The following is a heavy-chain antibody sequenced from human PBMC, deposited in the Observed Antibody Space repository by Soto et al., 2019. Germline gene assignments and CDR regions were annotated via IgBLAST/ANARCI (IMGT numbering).Heavy chain of an antibody. Sequence: GGSLRLSCAASGFTFSSYSMNWVRQAPGKGLEWVSYISSSSSTIYYADSVKGRFTISRDNAKNSLYLQMNSLRAEDTAVYYCARDLPAASYYYYYMDVWGKGTTVTVSS. V-gene: IGHV3-48*01. CDR2: ISSSSSTI. CDR1: GFTFSSYS. J-gene: IGHJ6*03. CDR3: ARDLPAASYYYYYMDV. D-gene: IGHD2-2*01.